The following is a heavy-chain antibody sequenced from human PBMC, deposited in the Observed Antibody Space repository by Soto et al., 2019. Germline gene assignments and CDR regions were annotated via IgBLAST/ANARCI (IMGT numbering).Heavy chain of an antibody. V-gene: IGHV1-46*01. J-gene: IGHJ4*02. CDR1: GYTFTSYY. D-gene: IGHD3-10*01. CDR3: ARSVIGGRGFAQEGTPDNPLDY. CDR2: INPSGGST. Sequence: QVQLVQSGAEVKKPGASVKVSCKASGYTFTSYYMHWVRQAPGQGLEWMVIINPSGGSTSYAQKFQGRVTMTRDTSTSTVYMELSSLRSEDTAVYYCARSVIGGRGFAQEGTPDNPLDYWGQGTLVTVSS.